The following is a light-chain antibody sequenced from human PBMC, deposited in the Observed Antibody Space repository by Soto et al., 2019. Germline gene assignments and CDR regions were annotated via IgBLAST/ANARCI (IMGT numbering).Light chain of an antibody. CDR3: QHFDSLPRFT. CDR2: DVS. J-gene: IGKJ2*01. V-gene: IGKV1-33*01. CDR1: QDIRNH. Sequence: DIQMTQAPSSLSASVGDRVTITCQASQDIRNHLNWYQHRPGKAPKLLIYDVSNLETGVPSRFIGSRSGTDFTFTISSLQPEDVATYYGQHFDSLPRFTFGQGTKLQLK.